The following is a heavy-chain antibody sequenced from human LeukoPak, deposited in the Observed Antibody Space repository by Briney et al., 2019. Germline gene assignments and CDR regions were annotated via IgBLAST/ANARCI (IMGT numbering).Heavy chain of an antibody. CDR1: GFTLSSYW. CDR2: ITTSGGTA. CDR3: ARDWPGWSAFDV. Sequence: PGGSLRLSCAASGFTLSSYWMTWVRQAPGKGLECVSHITTSGGTAYYADSVKGRFTISRDNAKNLLYLQMNSLRAEDTAVYYCARDWPGWSAFDVWGHGTMVTVSS. J-gene: IGHJ3*01. V-gene: IGHV3-48*01. D-gene: IGHD2-15*01.